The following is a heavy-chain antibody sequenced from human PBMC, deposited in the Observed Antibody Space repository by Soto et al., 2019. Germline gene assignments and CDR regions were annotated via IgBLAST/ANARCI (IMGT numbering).Heavy chain of an antibody. V-gene: IGHV1-8*01. D-gene: IGHD1-1*01. Sequence: ASVKGCGKASDSTVMDYVISRVRQATGQGLEWMGWMNPNSGNTGYALKFQGRVSMTRNTSIYTVYLELSSLASDDTAVYYCVRMASSGTLTWYDPWGQGTLVSVSS. J-gene: IGHJ5*02. CDR3: VRMASSGTLTWYDP. CDR1: DSTVMDYV. CDR2: MNPNSGNT.